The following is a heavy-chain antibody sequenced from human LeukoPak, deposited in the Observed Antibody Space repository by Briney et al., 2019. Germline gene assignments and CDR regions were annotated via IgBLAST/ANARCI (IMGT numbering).Heavy chain of an antibody. D-gene: IGHD3-10*01. V-gene: IGHV1-2*02. CDR1: GYTFTGYY. J-gene: IGHJ4*02. CDR3: ARTLYYYGSGSYFYFDY. CDR2: INPNSGGT. Sequence: ASVKVSCKASGYTFTGYYMHWVRQAPGQGLEWMGWINPNSGGTNYAQKFQGRVTMTRDTSISTAYMELSRLRSDDTAVYYCARTLYYYGSGSYFYFDYWGQGTLVTVSS.